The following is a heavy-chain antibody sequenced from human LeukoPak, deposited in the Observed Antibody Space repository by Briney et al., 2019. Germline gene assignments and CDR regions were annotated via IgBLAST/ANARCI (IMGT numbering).Heavy chain of an antibody. CDR1: GFTFSSYG. Sequence: SLRLSCAASGFTFSSYGMHSVRQAPGKGLEWVAFIRYDGSNKYSTDSVKGRFTISRDNSKNTLYLQMNSLRAEDTAVYYCAKGITVSYSYYFDYWGQGTLVTVSS. CDR3: AKGITVSYSYYFDY. V-gene: IGHV3-30*02. J-gene: IGHJ4*02. CDR2: IRYDGSNK. D-gene: IGHD3-16*01.